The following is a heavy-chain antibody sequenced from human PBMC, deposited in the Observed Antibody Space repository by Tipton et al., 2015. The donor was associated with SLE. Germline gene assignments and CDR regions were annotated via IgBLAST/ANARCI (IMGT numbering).Heavy chain of an antibody. CDR3: AKDNEGFDY. CDR1: GFTFDDYA. J-gene: IGHJ4*02. Sequence: SLRLSCAASGFTFDDYAMHWVRQAPGKGLEWVSGISWNSGSIGYADSVKGRFTISRDNAKNSLYLQMNSLRAEDTASYYCAKDNEGFDYWGQGTLVTVSS. CDR2: ISWNSGSI. V-gene: IGHV3-9*01.